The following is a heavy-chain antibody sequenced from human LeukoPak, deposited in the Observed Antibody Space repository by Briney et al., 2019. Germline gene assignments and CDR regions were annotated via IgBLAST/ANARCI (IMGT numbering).Heavy chain of an antibody. CDR1: GGSFSGYY. J-gene: IGHJ4*02. V-gene: IGHV4-34*01. Sequence: PSETLSLTCVVSGGSFSGYYWTWIRQPPGKGLECIGEINHSGRTTYNSSLKSRVTISVDTSKDQFSLRLTSVTAADTAVYYCARATDYDKNAYYHHYLDSWDQGALVTVSS. D-gene: IGHD3-22*01. CDR3: ARATDYDKNAYYHHYLDS. CDR2: INHSGRT.